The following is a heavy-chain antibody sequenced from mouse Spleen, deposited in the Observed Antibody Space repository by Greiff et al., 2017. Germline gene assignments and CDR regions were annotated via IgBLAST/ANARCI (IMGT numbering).Heavy chain of an antibody. CDR2: INYDGSST. CDR1: GFTFSDYY. J-gene: IGHJ4*01. Sequence: EVMLVESEGGLVQPGSSMKLSCTASGFTFSDYYMAWVRQVPEKGLEWVANINYDGSSTYYLDSLKSRFIISRDNAKNILYLQMSSLKSEDTATYYCARDGDYDDAMDYWGQGTSVTVSS. CDR3: ARDGDYDDAMDY. V-gene: IGHV5-16*01. D-gene: IGHD2-4*01.